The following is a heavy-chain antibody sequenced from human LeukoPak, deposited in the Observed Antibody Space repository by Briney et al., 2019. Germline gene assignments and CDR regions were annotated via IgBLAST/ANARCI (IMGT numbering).Heavy chain of an antibody. D-gene: IGHD7-27*01. V-gene: IGHV3-7*01. Sequence: PGGSLRLSCAASGFTFSSYWMSWVRQAPGKGLEWVANIKQDGSEKYYVDSVKGRFTISRDNAKNSLYLQMSSLRAEDTAVYYCARGRLTGERDYWGQGTLVTVSS. CDR1: GFTFSSYW. CDR3: ARGRLTGERDY. J-gene: IGHJ4*02. CDR2: IKQDGSEK.